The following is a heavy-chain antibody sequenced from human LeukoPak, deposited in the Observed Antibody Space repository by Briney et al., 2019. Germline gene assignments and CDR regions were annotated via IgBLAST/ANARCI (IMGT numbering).Heavy chain of an antibody. CDR3: ARGFTMVRGVILH. CDR1: GYTFTSYG. D-gene: IGHD3-10*01. V-gene: IGHV1-2*02. CDR2: INPNSGGT. J-gene: IGHJ4*02. Sequence: GASVKVSCKASGYTFTSYGISWVRQAPGQGPEWMGWINPNSGGTNYAQKFQGRVTMTRDTSISTAYMELSRLRSDDTAVYYCARGFTMVRGVILHWGQGTLVTVSS.